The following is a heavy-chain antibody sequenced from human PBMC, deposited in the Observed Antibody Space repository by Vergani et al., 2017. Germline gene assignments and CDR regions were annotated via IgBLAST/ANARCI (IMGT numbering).Heavy chain of an antibody. V-gene: IGHV3-13*01. D-gene: IGHD1-1*01. Sequence: EVQLVESGGGLVQPGGSLRLSCTVSGFTFSSNDFHWVRQTAGKGLEWVSSIGVDGDRYYSDSVKGRFTISRDNGQSYLYLDMDNLRVEDTAVYFCAKEFCGTGNCDGWNHLEVWGEGTSVTVSS. J-gene: IGHJ6*04. CDR3: AKEFCGTGNCDGWNHLEV. CDR2: IGVDGDR. CDR1: GFTFSSND.